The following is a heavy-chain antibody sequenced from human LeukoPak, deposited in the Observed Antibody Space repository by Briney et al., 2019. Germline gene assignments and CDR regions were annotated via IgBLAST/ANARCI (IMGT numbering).Heavy chain of an antibody. J-gene: IGHJ6*02. D-gene: IGHD6-13*01. CDR2: INHSGST. Sequence: SETLSLTCAVYGGSFSGYYWSCIRQPPGKGLEWIGEINHSGSTNYNPSLKSRVTISVDTSKNQFSLKLSSVTAADTAVYYCARGRYSSSWSNYYYYYGMDVWGQGTTVTVSS. CDR1: GGSFSGYY. V-gene: IGHV4-34*01. CDR3: ARGRYSSSWSNYYYYYGMDV.